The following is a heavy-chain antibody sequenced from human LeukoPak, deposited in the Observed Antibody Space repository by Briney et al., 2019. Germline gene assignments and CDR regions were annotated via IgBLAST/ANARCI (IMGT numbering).Heavy chain of an antibody. Sequence: ASVKVSCKASGGTFSSYAISWVRQAPGQGLEWMGGIIPIFGTANYAQKFQGRVTITADESTSTAYMELSSLRSEDTAVYYCARAHPDYYDILTGYYTAFDIWGQGTMVTVSS. CDR3: ARAHPDYYDILTGYYTAFDI. CDR2: IIPIFGTA. D-gene: IGHD3-9*01. V-gene: IGHV1-69*13. CDR1: GGTFSSYA. J-gene: IGHJ3*02.